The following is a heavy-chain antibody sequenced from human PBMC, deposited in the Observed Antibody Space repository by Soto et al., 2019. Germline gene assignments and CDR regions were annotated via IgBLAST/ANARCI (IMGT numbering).Heavy chain of an antibody. CDR2: FDPEDGET. Sequence: ASVKVSCKVSGYTLTELSTHWVRQAPGKGLEWMGGFDPEDGETIYAQKFQGRVTMTEDTSTDTAYMELSSLRSEDTAVYYCATVYPRHYYYYYYMDVWGKGTTVTVSS. CDR3: ATVYPRHYYYYYYMDV. J-gene: IGHJ6*03. CDR1: GYTLTELS. V-gene: IGHV1-24*01.